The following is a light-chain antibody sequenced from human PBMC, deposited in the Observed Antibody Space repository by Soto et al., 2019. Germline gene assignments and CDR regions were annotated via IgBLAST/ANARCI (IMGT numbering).Light chain of an antibody. CDR3: QSFDSRLSGWV. CDR2: GNN. Sequence: QSVLTQPPSVSGAPGQRVTISCTGSSSNIGAGYDVHWYQQLPGTAPKLLVHGNNDRPSGVPDRFSASKSGTSASLAITGLQVEDEADYYCQSFDSRLSGWVFDGGTKLTVL. V-gene: IGLV1-40*01. CDR1: SSNIGAGYD. J-gene: IGLJ2*01.